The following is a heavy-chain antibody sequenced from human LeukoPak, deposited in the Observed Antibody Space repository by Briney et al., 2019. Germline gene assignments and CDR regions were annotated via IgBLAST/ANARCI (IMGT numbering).Heavy chain of an antibody. CDR3: ARCVDYDYVWGSYRLEYYFDY. Sequence: SETLSLTCTVSGGSISSSSYYWGCIRQPPGKGLEWIGSIYYSGSTYYNPSLKSRVTISVDTSKNQFSLKLSSVTAADTAVYYCARCVDYDYVWGSYRLEYYFDYWGQGTLVTVSP. D-gene: IGHD3-16*02. V-gene: IGHV4-39*01. J-gene: IGHJ4*02. CDR1: GGSISSSSYY. CDR2: IYYSGST.